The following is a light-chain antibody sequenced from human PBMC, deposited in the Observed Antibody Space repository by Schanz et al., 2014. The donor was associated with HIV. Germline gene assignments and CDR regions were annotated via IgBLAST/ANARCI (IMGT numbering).Light chain of an antibody. V-gene: IGKV3-20*01. CDR1: QVVSSNY. Sequence: EIVLTQSPGTLSLSPGERATLRCRATQVVSSNYLAWYQQKPGLAPRLLIYGASTRATGIPARFSGSGSGTDFTLTISSLEPEDFATYFCQQTNSFPLTFGGGTKVEIK. CDR3: QQTNSFPLT. CDR2: GAS. J-gene: IGKJ4*01.